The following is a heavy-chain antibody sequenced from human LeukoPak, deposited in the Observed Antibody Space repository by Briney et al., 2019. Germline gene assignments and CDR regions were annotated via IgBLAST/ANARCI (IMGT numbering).Heavy chain of an antibody. CDR3: AKDGIAVAGTAHQIDAFDI. CDR2: IWYDGSNK. J-gene: IGHJ3*02. CDR1: GFTFSSYG. D-gene: IGHD6-19*01. V-gene: IGHV3-30*02. Sequence: GGSLRLSCAASGFTFSSYGMHWVRQAPGKGLEWVAVIWYDGSNKYYADSVKGRFTISRDNSKNTLYLQMNSLRAEDTAVYYCAKDGIAVAGTAHQIDAFDIWGQGTMVTVSS.